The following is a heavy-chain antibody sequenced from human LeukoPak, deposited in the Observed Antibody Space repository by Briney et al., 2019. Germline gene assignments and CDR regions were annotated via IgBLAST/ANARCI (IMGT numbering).Heavy chain of an antibody. CDR2: IYTSGNT. D-gene: IGHD3-22*01. V-gene: IGHV4-4*07. CDR1: GGSIRSYY. J-gene: IGHJ4*02. CDR3: AGNYYDNSGYSL. Sequence: SETLSLTCTVSGGSIRSYYWTWIRQPAGKGLEWIGLIYTSGNTNYNPSLKSRVTMSLDTSKNQSSLRLTSVTAADTAMYYCAGNYYDNSGYSLWGQGTLVTVSS.